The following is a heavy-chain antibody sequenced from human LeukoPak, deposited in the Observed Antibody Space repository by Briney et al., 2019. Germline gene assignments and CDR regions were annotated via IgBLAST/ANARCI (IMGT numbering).Heavy chain of an antibody. Sequence: GGSLRLSCAASGFTFSSYAMSWVRQAPGRGLEWVPAISASGDRTYYADSVKGRFTISRDNSKNTLYLQMNSLRAEDTAVYSCAKNGEVLSWFDPWGQGTLVTVSS. J-gene: IGHJ5*02. CDR3: AKNGEVLSWFDP. D-gene: IGHD3-10*01. CDR1: GFTFSSYA. V-gene: IGHV3-23*01. CDR2: ISASGDRT.